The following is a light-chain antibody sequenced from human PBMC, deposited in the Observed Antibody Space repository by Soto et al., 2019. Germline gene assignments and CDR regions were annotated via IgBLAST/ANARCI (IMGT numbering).Light chain of an antibody. Sequence: QSALTQPASVSGSPRQSITIFCTGTISDIGGYNFISWYQHHPGKAPKLVIYDVNNRPSGISYRFSGSKSGNTASLTISGLQAEDEADYYCASYTRTTTLVFGGGTVLTVL. J-gene: IGLJ2*01. CDR3: ASYTRTTTLV. CDR1: ISDIGGYNF. V-gene: IGLV2-14*01. CDR2: DVN.